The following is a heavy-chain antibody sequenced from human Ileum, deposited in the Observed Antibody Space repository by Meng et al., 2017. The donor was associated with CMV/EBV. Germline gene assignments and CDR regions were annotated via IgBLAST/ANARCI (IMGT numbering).Heavy chain of an antibody. V-gene: IGHV3-23*01. CDR2: ISGTGEDT. CDR1: DFTFVRYI. Sequence: ASDFTFVRYIMSWVRQAPGKGLEWVSSISGTGEDTYYADSVKGRFTISRDNSKNMLFLHMDSLRAEDTATYYCAKGGWTSGWYFPVWGQGTLVTVSS. CDR3: AKGGWTSGWYFPV. D-gene: IGHD6-13*01. J-gene: IGHJ4*02.